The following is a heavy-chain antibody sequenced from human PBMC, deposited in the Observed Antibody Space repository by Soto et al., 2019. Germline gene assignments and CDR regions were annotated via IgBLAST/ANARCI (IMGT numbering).Heavy chain of an antibody. V-gene: IGHV3-66*01. CDR2: IYSGGST. D-gene: IGHD3-22*01. Sequence: GGSLRLSCAVSGLTYMKYAMSWVRQAPGKGLEWVSVIYSGGSTYYADSVKGRFIISRDKSKNTLYLQMNSLRAEDTAVYYCARDGSYYYDSSGYDLDYWGQGTLVTVSS. CDR1: GLTYMKYA. CDR3: ARDGSYYYDSSGYDLDY. J-gene: IGHJ4*02.